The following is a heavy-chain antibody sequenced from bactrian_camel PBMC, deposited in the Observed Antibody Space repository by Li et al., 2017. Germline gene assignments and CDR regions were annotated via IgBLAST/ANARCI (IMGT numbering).Heavy chain of an antibody. CDR2: ILTSNGNT. Sequence: GGSVRLSCAASGYTFNTYSWFRQVPGKEREGVAAILTSNGNTYYPDPSVKDRFTISQDTDKNTMYLQMNDLRPEDTAKYYCAVHSGYCYGGGPEGRQADFAYWGQGTQVTVS. V-gene: IGHV3S28*01. D-gene: IGHD2*01. CDR1: GYTFNTY. CDR3: AVHSGYCYGGGPEGRQADFAY. J-gene: IGHJ6*01.